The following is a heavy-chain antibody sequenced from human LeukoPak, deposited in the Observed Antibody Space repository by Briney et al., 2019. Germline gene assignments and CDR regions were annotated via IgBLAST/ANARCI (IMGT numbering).Heavy chain of an antibody. J-gene: IGHJ5*02. CDR2: ITRSSSSI. Sequence: GGSLRLSCAASGFTFSSYSMNWVRQAPGKGLEWVSYITRSSSSIYYADSVKGRFTISRDNAKNSLYLQMNSLRAEDTAVYYCARDREYYDILTGYLNWFDPWGQGTLVTVSS. V-gene: IGHV3-48*01. CDR1: GFTFSSYS. CDR3: ARDREYYDILTGYLNWFDP. D-gene: IGHD3-9*01.